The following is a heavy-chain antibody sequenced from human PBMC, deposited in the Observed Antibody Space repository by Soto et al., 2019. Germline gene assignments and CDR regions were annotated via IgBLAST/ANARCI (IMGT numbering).Heavy chain of an antibody. CDR1: GFTFSSYG. Sequence: PVGPLRLSSAASGFTFSSYGMHWVRQAPGKGLERVAVIWYDGSNKYYADSVKDRFTISRDNSKNTLYLQMNSLRAEDTAVYYCARGGSGSYLSYYYYGMDVWGQGTTVTVSS. CDR2: IWYDGSNK. D-gene: IGHD3-10*01. J-gene: IGHJ6*02. CDR3: ARGGSGSYLSYYYYGMDV. V-gene: IGHV3-33*01.